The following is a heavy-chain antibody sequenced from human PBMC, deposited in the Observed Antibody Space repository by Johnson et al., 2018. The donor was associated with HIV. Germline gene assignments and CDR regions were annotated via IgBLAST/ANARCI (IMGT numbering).Heavy chain of an antibody. CDR3: ARAPHPQWQWLPPGAFDI. Sequence: RRATGKGLEWVSAIGTAGDTYYPDSVKGRFTISRENAKNSLYLQMNSLRAEDTAVYYCARAPHPQWQWLPPGAFDIWGQGTMVTVSS. CDR2: IGTAGDT. V-gene: IGHV3-13*01. J-gene: IGHJ3*02. D-gene: IGHD6-19*01.